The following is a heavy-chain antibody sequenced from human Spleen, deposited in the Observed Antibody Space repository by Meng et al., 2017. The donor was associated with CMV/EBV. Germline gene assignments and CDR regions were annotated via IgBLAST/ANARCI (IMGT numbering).Heavy chain of an antibody. J-gene: IGHJ4*02. CDR2: ITGTGETT. V-gene: IGHV3-23*01. CDR1: GFPFSGYA. CDR3: AKFDFWGGYVD. D-gene: IGHD3-3*01. Sequence: GGSLRLSCAGSGFPFSGYAMNWVRQAPGKGLEWVSVITGTGETTYYTDSVKGRFTVSRDNSKNTLYLEMNSLRVEDTAVYYCAKFDFWGGYVDWGQGTLVTVSS.